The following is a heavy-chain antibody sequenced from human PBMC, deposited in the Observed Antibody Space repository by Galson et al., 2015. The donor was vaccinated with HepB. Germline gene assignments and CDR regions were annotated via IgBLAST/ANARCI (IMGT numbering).Heavy chain of an antibody. J-gene: IGHJ3*02. V-gene: IGHV3-49*03. CDR1: GLSLGDYA. CDR2: IRSKPYGGTA. CDR3: ARARRAQRDGFDI. Sequence: SLRLSCAASGLSLGDYAINWLRQAPGKGLEWVGFIRSKPYGGTADSAASVRARFTISRDDSKSIAFLQMNSLRTEDTAVYYCARARRAQRDGFDIWGQGTVVTVSS.